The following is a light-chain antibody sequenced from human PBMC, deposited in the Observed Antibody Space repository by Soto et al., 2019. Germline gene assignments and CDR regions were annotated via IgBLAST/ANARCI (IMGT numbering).Light chain of an antibody. Sequence: QGARTQPPSTSATPRQRVTISCSGYSSTVGSNHGCWYQKFPGRAPNLLISKPTQRPPGVAVGCSGCKSGTSASLATSGLRSEDEADDYCAAWDDHFSTYVLGSGSKGTV. CDR2: KPT. CDR3: AAWDDHFSTYV. CDR1: SSTVGSNH. V-gene: IGLV1-47*01. J-gene: IGLJ1*01.